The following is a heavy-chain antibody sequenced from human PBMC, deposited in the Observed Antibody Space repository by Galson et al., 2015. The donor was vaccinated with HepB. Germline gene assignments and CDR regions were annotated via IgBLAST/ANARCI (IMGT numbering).Heavy chain of an antibody. Sequence: SLRLSCAASGFTLSSYGMHWVRQAPGKGLEWVAIISYDGSNTQYVDSVKGRFTISRDNSKNTLYLQMNSLRAEDTAVYYCAKDVIKDWGSRGFDSWGQGTLDTVSS. CDR1: GFTLSSYG. CDR2: ISYDGSNT. J-gene: IGHJ4*02. V-gene: IGHV3-30*18. D-gene: IGHD7-27*01. CDR3: AKDVIKDWGSRGFDS.